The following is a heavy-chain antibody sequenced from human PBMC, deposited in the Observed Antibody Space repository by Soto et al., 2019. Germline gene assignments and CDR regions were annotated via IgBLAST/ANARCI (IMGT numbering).Heavy chain of an antibody. V-gene: IGHV4-34*01. CDR3: ARGPGAWYSSGWYHY. CDR2: INHSGST. Sequence: SETLSLTCAVYGGSFSGYYWSWIRQPPGKGLEWIGEINHSGSTNYNPSLKSRVTISVDTSKNQFSLKLSSVTAADTAVYYCARGPGAWYSSGWYHYWGQGTLVTVSS. CDR1: GGSFSGYY. D-gene: IGHD6-19*01. J-gene: IGHJ4*02.